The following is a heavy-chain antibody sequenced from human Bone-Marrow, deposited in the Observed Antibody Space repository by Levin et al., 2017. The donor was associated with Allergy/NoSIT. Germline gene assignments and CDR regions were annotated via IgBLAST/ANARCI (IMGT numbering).Heavy chain of an antibody. CDR3: VRRGGSGYSIYY. CDR1: GYSFTNYW. Sequence: VASVKVSCKTSGYSFTNYWIGWVRQMPGKGLEWMGLIYPEDSDTRYSPSFRGQVTISADKSITTAYLQWSSLKASDTAMYYCVRRGGSGYSIYYWGRGTLVTVSS. V-gene: IGHV5-51*01. CDR2: IYPEDSDT. D-gene: IGHD6-25*01. J-gene: IGHJ4*02.